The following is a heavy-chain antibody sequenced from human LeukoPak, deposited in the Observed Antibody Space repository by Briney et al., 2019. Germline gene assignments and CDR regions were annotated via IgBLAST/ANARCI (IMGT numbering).Heavy chain of an antibody. Sequence: GASVKVSCKASGYTFTSYDINWVRQATGQGLEWMRWMNPNSGNTGYAQKFQGRVTMTRNTSISAAYMELSSLRPEDTAVYYCARGRSLTGYSYWGQGTLVTVSS. V-gene: IGHV1-8*01. D-gene: IGHD3-9*01. CDR2: MNPNSGNT. CDR1: GYTFTSYD. J-gene: IGHJ4*02. CDR3: ARGRSLTGYSY.